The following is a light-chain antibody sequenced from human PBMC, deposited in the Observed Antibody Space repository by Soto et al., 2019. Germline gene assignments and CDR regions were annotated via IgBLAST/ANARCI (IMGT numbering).Light chain of an antibody. CDR2: GAS. J-gene: IGKJ1*01. V-gene: IGKV3-15*01. CDR3: QQYNNWPRT. CDR1: QSVSSN. Sequence: EIVMTQSPATLSVSPGERATLSCGASQSVSSNLAWYQQKPGQAPRLLIYGASTRATGIPARFSGSGSGTEITLTISTLQSEDFSVYYCQQYNNWPRTFGQGNKVEFK.